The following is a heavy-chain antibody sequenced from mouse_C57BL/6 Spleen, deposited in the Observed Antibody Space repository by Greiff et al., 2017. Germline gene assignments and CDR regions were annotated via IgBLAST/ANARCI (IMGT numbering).Heavy chain of an antibody. CDR1: GFTFSSYA. CDR3: ARGCGSKRAMDY. D-gene: IGHD1-1*01. V-gene: IGHV5-4*03. CDR2: ISDGGSYT. Sequence: EVKLVESGGGLVKPGGSLKLSCAASGFTFSSYAMSWVRQTPEKRLEWVATISDGGSYTYYPANVKGRFTISRDNAKNNLYLQMSHLKSEDTAMYYCARGCGSKRAMDYWGKGTSVTVSS. J-gene: IGHJ4*01.